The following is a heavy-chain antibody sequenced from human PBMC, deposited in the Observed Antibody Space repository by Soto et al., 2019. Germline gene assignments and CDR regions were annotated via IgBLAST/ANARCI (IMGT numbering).Heavy chain of an antibody. CDR3: XXXVATXTTPVVDY. CDR2: IWYDGSNK. J-gene: IGHJ4*02. CDR1: GFTFSSYG. V-gene: IGHV3-33*01. Sequence: QVQLVESGGGVVQPGRSLRLSCAASGFTFSSYGMHWVRQAPGKGLEWVAVIWYDGSNKYYADSVKGRFTISRDNSKXXXXLXXXXXXXXXXXXXXXXXXVATXTTPVVDYWXQGXXVTVSS. D-gene: IGHD4-17*01.